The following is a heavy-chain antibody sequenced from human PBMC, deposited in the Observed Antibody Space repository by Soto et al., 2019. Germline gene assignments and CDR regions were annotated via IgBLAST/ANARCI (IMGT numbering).Heavy chain of an antibody. CDR2: IYYNGIT. D-gene: IGHD3-22*01. Sequence: PSETLSLTCTVSGGSISNHYWSWIRQPPGKGLEWIGNIYYNGITNYNPSLKSRVTISVDTSKNQFSLKLSSVTAADTAVYYCAKHYYDTGNWGFDPWGQGTLVTVSS. J-gene: IGHJ5*02. V-gene: IGHV4-59*11. CDR1: GGSISNHY. CDR3: AKHYYDTGNWGFDP.